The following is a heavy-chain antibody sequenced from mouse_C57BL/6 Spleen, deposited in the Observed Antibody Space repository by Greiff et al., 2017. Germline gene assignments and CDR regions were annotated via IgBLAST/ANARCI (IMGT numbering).Heavy chain of an antibody. D-gene: IGHD2-1*01. CDR1: GYTFTSYW. Sequence: QVQLQQPGAELVKPGASVKMSCKASGYTFTSYWITWVKQRPGQGLAWIGDIYPGSGSTNYNEKFKSKATLTVDTSSSTAYMQLSSLTSEDSAVYYCARAGNRGHRAMDDWGQGTSVTVSS. J-gene: IGHJ4*01. CDR2: IYPGSGST. CDR3: ARAGNRGHRAMDD. V-gene: IGHV1-55*01.